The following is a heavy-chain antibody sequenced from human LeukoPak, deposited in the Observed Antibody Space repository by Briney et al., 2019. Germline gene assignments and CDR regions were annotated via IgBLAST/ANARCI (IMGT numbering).Heavy chain of an antibody. V-gene: IGHV1-24*01. CDR2: FDPEDGET. J-gene: IGHJ4*02. Sequence: ASVKVSCKVSGYTLTELSMHWVRQAPGKGLEWMGGFDPEDGETIYAQKFQGRVTMTEDTSTDTAYMELSSLRSEDTAVYYCATEVGCSSTSCYMGDYWGQGILVTVSS. CDR1: GYTLTELS. CDR3: ATEVGCSSTSCYMGDY. D-gene: IGHD2-2*01.